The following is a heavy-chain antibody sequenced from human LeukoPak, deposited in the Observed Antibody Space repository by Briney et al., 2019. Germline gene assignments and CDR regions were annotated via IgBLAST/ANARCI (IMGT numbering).Heavy chain of an antibody. J-gene: IGHJ4*02. CDR3: ARYDILTGYYNVPFDY. D-gene: IGHD3-9*01. Sequence: GASVKVSCKASGYTFTSYGISWVRQAPGQGLEWMGWISAYNGNTNYAQKLQGRVTMTTDTSTSTAYMELRSLRSDDTAVYYCARYDILTGYYNVPFDYWGQGTLDTVSS. V-gene: IGHV1-18*01. CDR1: GYTFTSYG. CDR2: ISAYNGNT.